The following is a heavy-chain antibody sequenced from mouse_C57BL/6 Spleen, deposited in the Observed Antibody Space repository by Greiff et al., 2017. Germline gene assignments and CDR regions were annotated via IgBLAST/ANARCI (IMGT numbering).Heavy chain of an antibody. D-gene: IGHD3-2*02. Sequence: EVKLEESGAELVRPGASVKLSCTASGFNIKDDYMHWVKQRPEQGLEWIGWIDPENGDTEYASKFQGKATITADTSSNTAYLQLSSLTSEDTAVYYCTKASRQLRLRFAYWGQGTLVTVSA. CDR2: IDPENGDT. J-gene: IGHJ3*01. CDR1: GFNIKDDY. V-gene: IGHV14-4*01. CDR3: TKASRQLRLRFAY.